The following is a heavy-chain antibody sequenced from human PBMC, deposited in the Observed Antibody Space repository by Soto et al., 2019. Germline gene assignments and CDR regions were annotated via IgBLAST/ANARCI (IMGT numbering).Heavy chain of an antibody. CDR3: AKDSGYNWNVYYYYYGMDV. J-gene: IGHJ6*02. Sequence: PVGSLRLSCAASGFTFSSYGMHWVRQAPGKGLEWVAVISYDGSNKYYADSVKGRFTISRDNSKNTLYLQMNSLRAEDTAVYYCAKDSGYNWNVYYYYYGMDVWGQGTTVTVSS. CDR2: ISYDGSNK. CDR1: GFTFSSYG. V-gene: IGHV3-30*18. D-gene: IGHD1-1*01.